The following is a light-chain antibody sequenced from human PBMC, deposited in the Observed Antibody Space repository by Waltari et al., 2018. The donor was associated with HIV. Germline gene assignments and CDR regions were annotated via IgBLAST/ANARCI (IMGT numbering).Light chain of an antibody. J-gene: IGLJ2*01. CDR1: SSNIGAGFD. CDR2: NTP. CDR3: QSYDISLSGWV. V-gene: IGLV1-40*01. Sequence: QSVLTQPPSVSGAPGQRVTISCTGTSSNIGAGFDVHWYQQLPGTVPNVLIYNTPVRPAGVPYRFAGAKAATSASLAITGLQAEDEANYYCQSYDISLSGWVFGGGTKLTVL.